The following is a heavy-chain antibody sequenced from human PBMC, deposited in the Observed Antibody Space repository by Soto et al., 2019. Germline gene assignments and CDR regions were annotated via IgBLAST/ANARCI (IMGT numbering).Heavy chain of an antibody. CDR3: ARTSYSGSYFSTNWFDP. CDR1: GYTFTGYY. J-gene: IGHJ5*02. D-gene: IGHD1-26*01. Sequence: ASVKVSCKASGYTFTGYYMHWVRQAPGQGLEWMGWINPNSGGTNYAQKFQGRVTMTRDTSISTAYMELSRLRSDDTAVYYCARTSYSGSYFSTNWFDPWRQGTLVNVSS. CDR2: INPNSGGT. V-gene: IGHV1-2*02.